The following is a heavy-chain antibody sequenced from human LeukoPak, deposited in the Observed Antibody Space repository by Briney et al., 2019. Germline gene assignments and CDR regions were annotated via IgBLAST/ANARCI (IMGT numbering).Heavy chain of an antibody. D-gene: IGHD3-3*01. CDR3: AREGVLEPVVFGAVTPGSAFDY. CDR1: GFTFDDYG. Sequence: PGGSLRLSCAASGFTFDDYGMSWVRQAPGKGLEWVSGTNWNGGSTGYADSVKGRFTISRDNAKNSLYLQLNSLRAEDTALYYCAREGVLEPVVFGAVTPGSAFDYWGQGTLVTVSS. J-gene: IGHJ4*02. CDR2: TNWNGGST. V-gene: IGHV3-20*04.